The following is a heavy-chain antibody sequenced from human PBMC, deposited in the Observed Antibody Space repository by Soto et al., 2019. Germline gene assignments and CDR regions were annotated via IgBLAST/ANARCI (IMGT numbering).Heavy chain of an antibody. Sequence: ASVKVSCKASGYTFTGYYLHWVRQAPGQGPEWVGKIDPDSGDTDQSQKFQGRVTMSIDTSKNRFSLKLASVTTADTAVYYCARMFDNYVNGNWFDPWGQGTLVTVSS. J-gene: IGHJ5*02. CDR1: GYTFTGYY. CDR3: ARMFDNYVNGNWFDP. V-gene: IGHV1-2*02. CDR2: IDPDSGDT. D-gene: IGHD3-10*02.